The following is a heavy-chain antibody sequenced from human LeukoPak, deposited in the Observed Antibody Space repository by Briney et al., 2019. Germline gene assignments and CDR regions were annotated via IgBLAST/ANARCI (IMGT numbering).Heavy chain of an antibody. CDR2: ISSSGSTI. V-gene: IGHV3-48*03. CDR3: ASGPYGSGSSYSLDY. CDR1: GFTFSSYE. Sequence: GGSLRLSCAASGFTFSSYEMNWVRQAPGKGLEWVSYISSSGSTIYYADSVKGRFTISRDNAKNSLYLQMNSLRAEDTAVYYCASGPYGSGSSYSLDYWGQGTLVTVSS. J-gene: IGHJ4*02. D-gene: IGHD3-10*01.